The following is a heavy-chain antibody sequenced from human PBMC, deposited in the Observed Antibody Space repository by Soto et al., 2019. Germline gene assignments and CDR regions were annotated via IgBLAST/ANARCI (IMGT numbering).Heavy chain of an antibody. Sequence: ASVKVSCKASGYTFTSYGISWVRQAPGQGLEWMGWISAYNGNTNYAQKLQGRVTMTTDTSTSTAYMELRSLRSDDTAVYYCARGAVWFGELLSLYGMDVWGQGTTVTVSS. D-gene: IGHD3-10*01. CDR2: ISAYNGNT. V-gene: IGHV1-18*01. CDR1: GYTFTSYG. CDR3: ARGAVWFGELLSLYGMDV. J-gene: IGHJ6*02.